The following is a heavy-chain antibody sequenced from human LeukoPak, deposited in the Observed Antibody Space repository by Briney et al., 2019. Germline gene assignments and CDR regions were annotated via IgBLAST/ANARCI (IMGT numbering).Heavy chain of an antibody. CDR3: ARGKAMAASGYYGMDV. D-gene: IGHD2-8*01. CDR1: GGSNRSYY. CDR2: IYYSGIT. Sequence: SETLSPTCTVSGGSNRSYYWSWIRQPTGKGLEWIGYIYYSGITNYNPSLKSRVTMSVDTSKNQFSLKLTSVTAADTAVYYCARGKAMAASGYYGMDVWGQGTTVTVSS. J-gene: IGHJ6*02. V-gene: IGHV4-59*01.